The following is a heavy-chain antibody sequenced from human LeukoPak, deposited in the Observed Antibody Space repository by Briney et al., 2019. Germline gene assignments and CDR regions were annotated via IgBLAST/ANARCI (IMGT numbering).Heavy chain of an antibody. CDR2: IYYSGST. CDR1: GGSISSYY. J-gene: IGHJ4*02. CDR3: ARHVRGYSYGPFDY. Sequence: TSETLSLTCTVSGGSISSYYWSWIRQPPGKGLEWIGYIYYSGSTNYNPSLKSRVTISVATSTNQFSLKLSSVPAADTAVYYCARHVRGYSYGPFDYWGQGTLVTVSS. D-gene: IGHD5-18*01. V-gene: IGHV4-59*08.